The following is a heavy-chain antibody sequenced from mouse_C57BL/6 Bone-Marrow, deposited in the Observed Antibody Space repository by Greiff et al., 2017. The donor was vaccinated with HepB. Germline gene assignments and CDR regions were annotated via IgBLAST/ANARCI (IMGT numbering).Heavy chain of an antibody. CDR3: TAHSVYFDY. CDR2: IRLKSDNYAT. V-gene: IGHV6-3*01. CDR1: GFTFSNYW. J-gene: IGHJ2*01. Sequence: EVKLEESGGGLVQPGGSMKLSCVASGFTFSNYWMNWVRQSPEKGLEWVAQIRLKSDNYATHYAESVKGRFTISRDDSKSSVYLQMNNLRAEDTGIYYCTAHSVYFDYWGQGTTLTVSS.